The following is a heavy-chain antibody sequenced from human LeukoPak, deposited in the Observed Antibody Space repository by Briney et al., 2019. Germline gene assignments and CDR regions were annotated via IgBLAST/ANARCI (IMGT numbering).Heavy chain of an antibody. Sequence: GGSLRLSCAASGFTFDDYAMHWVRQAPGKGLEWVSLISGDGGSTYYADSVKGRFTISRDNSKNSLYLQMNSLRTEDTALHYCAKDLRYSYGYNDYWGQGTLVTVSS. CDR1: GFTFDDYA. J-gene: IGHJ4*02. CDR3: AKDLRYSYGYNDY. D-gene: IGHD5-18*01. V-gene: IGHV3-43*02. CDR2: ISGDGGST.